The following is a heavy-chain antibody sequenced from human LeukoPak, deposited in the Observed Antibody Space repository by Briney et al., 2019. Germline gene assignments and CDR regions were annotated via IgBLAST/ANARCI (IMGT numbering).Heavy chain of an antibody. D-gene: IGHD3-22*01. CDR1: GYTFTDYY. CDR3: ARASYYYDSSGYPGYYFDY. CDR2: INPNSGGT. V-gene: IGHV1-2*02. Sequence: EASVKVSCKASGYTFTDYYMHWVRQAPGQGLEWMGWINPNSGGTNHAQKFQGRVTMTRDTSISTAYMELSRLRSDDTAVYYCARASYYYDSSGYPGYYFDYWGQGTLVTVSS. J-gene: IGHJ4*02.